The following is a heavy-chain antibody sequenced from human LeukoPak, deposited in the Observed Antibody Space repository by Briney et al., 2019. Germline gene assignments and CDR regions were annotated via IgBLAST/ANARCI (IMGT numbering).Heavy chain of an antibody. D-gene: IGHD1-26*01. CDR1: GFTFSDYY. CDR3: TGENGCYLSRDIYYYDYGMYV. V-gene: IGHV3-11*01. Sequence: PGGSLRLSCAASGFTFSDYYMSWIRQAPGKGLEWVSYISSSGSTIYYADSVKGRFTISRDNAKNTLYLQMNSLRAEDTAVYYCTGENGCYLSRDIYYYDYGMYVWGQGTTVTVS. J-gene: IGHJ6*02. CDR2: ISSSGSTI.